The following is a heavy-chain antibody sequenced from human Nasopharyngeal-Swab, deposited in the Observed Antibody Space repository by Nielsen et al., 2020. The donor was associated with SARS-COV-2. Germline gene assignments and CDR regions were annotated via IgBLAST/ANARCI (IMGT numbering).Heavy chain of an antibody. Sequence: SETLSLTCAVSGYSISSGYYWGWIRQPPGKGLEWIGSIYHSGSTYYNPSLKSRVTISVDTSKNQFSLKLSSVTAADTAVYYCARVSIFSTYYFQHWGQGTLVTVSS. D-gene: IGHD2-2*01. V-gene: IGHV4-38-2*01. CDR1: GYSISSGYY. J-gene: IGHJ1*01. CDR3: ARVSIFSTYYFQH. CDR2: IYHSGST.